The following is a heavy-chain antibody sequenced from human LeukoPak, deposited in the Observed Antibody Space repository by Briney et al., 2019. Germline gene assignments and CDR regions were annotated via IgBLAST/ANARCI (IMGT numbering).Heavy chain of an antibody. Sequence: GGSLRLSCAASGFTFSSHGVHWVRQAPGKGLEWVAVISYDGSNKFYADSVKGRFTISRDNSKNTLFLQMNSLRAEGTALYYCAKDQGSSGYYDYWGQGTLVTVSS. CDR3: AKDQGSSGYYDY. CDR1: GFTFSSHG. CDR2: ISYDGSNK. D-gene: IGHD3-22*01. V-gene: IGHV3-30*18. J-gene: IGHJ4*02.